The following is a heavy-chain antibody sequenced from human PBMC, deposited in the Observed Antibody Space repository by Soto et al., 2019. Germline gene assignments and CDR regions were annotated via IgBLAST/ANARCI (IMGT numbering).Heavy chain of an antibody. CDR1: GDSVSSDNAV. CDR2: TYYRSQWYT. J-gene: IGHJ4*02. V-gene: IGHV6-1*01. CDR3: VRDATIVRGIINHIDY. Sequence: PSQTLSLTCGISGDSVSSDNAVWNWIRQSPSRGLEWLGRTYYRSQWYTDYAVSVRSRIAINPDTSKNQFSLQLNSVTPEDTAVYYCVRDATIVRGIINHIDYCGQGVIVTVYS. D-gene: IGHD3-10*01.